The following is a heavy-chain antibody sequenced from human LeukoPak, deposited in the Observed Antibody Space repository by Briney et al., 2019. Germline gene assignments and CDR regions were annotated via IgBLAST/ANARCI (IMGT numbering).Heavy chain of an antibody. CDR2: IYHSGST. V-gene: IGHV4-30-2*01. CDR1: GGSISSGGYY. D-gene: IGHD4-11*01. J-gene: IGHJ4*02. Sequence: PSETLSLTCTVSGGSISSGGYYWSWIRQPPGKGLEWIGYIYHSGSTYYNPSLKSRVTISVDRSKNQFSLKLSSVTAADTAVYYCARDDYKGLDYWGQGTLVTVSS. CDR3: ARDDYKGLDY.